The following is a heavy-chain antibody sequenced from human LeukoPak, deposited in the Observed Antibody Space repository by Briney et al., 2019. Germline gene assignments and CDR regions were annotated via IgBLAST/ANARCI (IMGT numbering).Heavy chain of an antibody. CDR1: GGSFSDYS. CDR3: VRSGYDYDWFDP. V-gene: IGHV1-69*08. D-gene: IGHD5-12*01. J-gene: IGHJ5*02. Sequence: AAVKVSCKASGGSFSDYSISWVRRAPGQGHEWMGRIIAILDTAHYAQKFQGRFTITADKSTTTVYMELSSLRSDDTAVYYCVRSGYDYDWFDPWGQGTLVTVSS. CDR2: IIAILDTA.